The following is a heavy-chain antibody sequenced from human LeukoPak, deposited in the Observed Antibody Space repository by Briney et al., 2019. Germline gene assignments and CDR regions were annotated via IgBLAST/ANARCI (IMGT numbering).Heavy chain of an antibody. J-gene: IGHJ5*02. CDR3: ARESCSSTSCYLGWFDP. V-gene: IGHV1-69*04. CDR1: GGTFSSYA. Sequence: ASVKVFCKASGGTFSSYAISWVRQAPGQGLEWMGRIIPIFGIANYAQKFQGRVTITADKSTSTAYMELGSLRSEDTAVYYCARESCSSTSCYLGWFDPWGQGTLVTVSS. D-gene: IGHD2-2*01. CDR2: IIPIFGIA.